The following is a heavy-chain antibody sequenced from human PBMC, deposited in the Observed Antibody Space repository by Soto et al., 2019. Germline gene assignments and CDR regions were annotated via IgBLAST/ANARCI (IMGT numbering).Heavy chain of an antibody. V-gene: IGHV3-23*01. D-gene: IGHD1-26*01. Sequence: EVQLLESGGGLAQAGGSLRLSCAASGFNFRIYAMNWVRQAPGKGLEWVSVMIGDGTSWDYADSVRGRFTISRDNSKNTLYLQMNSLRVDDTAVYYCAKDLRPDGRYDLDYWGQGTLVTVSS. J-gene: IGHJ4*02. CDR2: MIGDGTSW. CDR3: AKDLRPDGRYDLDY. CDR1: GFNFRIYA.